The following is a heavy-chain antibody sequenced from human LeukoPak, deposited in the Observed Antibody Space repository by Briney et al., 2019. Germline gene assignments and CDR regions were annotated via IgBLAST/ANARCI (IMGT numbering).Heavy chain of an antibody. CDR1: GYTFTGYY. J-gene: IGHJ1*01. CDR2: INPNSGGT. V-gene: IGHV1-2*06. CDR3: VRDRYCSSSCCNPAARGYFLY. D-gene: IGHD2-2*01. Sequence: ASVKVSCKASGYTFTGYYMHWVRQAPGQGLEWMGRINPNSGGTNYAQKFQGRVTMTRDTSISTAYMELSRLRSDDTAMYYCVRDRYCSSSCCNPAARGYFLYWGQGTLVTVSS.